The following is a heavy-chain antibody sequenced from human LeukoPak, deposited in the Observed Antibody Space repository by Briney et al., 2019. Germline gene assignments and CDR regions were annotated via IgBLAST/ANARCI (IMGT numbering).Heavy chain of an antibody. J-gene: IGHJ6*03. CDR1: GSSISSYY. V-gene: IGHV4-59*12. CDR3: ARAVGSGSFQTYYYYMDV. Sequence: SETLSLTCTVSGSSISSYYWSWIRQPPGKGLEWIGYIYFSGNTNYNPSLKSRVTMSVDTSKNQFSLKLSSVTAADTAVYYCARAVGSGSFQTYYYYMDVWGKGTTVTISS. D-gene: IGHD3-10*01. CDR2: IYFSGNT.